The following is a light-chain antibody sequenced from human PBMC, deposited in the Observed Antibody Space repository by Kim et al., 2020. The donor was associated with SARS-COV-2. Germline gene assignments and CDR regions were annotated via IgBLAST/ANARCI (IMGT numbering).Light chain of an antibody. J-gene: IGLJ2*01. V-gene: IGLV4-69*01. CDR1: SGHSRYA. Sequence: QLVLTQSPSASASLGASVKLTCTLSSGHSRYAVAWHQQQPEKGPRYLMKVNSDGSHRKGDGIPDRFSGSSSGAARYLIISSLQSEDEADYFCQTWGTGIHVLFGGGTKLTVL. CDR2: VNSDGSH. CDR3: QTWGTGIHVL.